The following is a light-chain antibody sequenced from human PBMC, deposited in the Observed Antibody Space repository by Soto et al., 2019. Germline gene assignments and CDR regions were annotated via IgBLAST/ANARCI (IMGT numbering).Light chain of an antibody. CDR3: ASWDVSLNGLYV. CDR1: SSNIGSGS. J-gene: IGLJ1*01. V-gene: IGLV1-44*01. CDR2: NND. Sequence: QSVLTQPPSASGTPGQRVTIACSGTSSNIGSGSVNWYQQLPGTAPTLLIYNNDQWPSGVPDRFSGSKSGTSASLDISGLQSEDEADYYCASWDVSLNGLYVFGTGTKVTVL.